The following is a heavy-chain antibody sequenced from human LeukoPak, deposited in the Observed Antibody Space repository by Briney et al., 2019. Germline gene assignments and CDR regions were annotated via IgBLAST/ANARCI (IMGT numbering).Heavy chain of an antibody. J-gene: IGHJ4*02. D-gene: IGHD6-6*01. CDR2: IYSGGST. CDR1: GFTVSSNC. Sequence: GGSLRLSCAASGFTVSSNCMSWVRQAPGKGLEWVSVIYSGGSTYYADSVKGRFTISRDNSKNTLYLQMNSLRAEDTAVYYCARSNGYSSSSPFDYWGQGTLVTVSS. V-gene: IGHV3-66*02. CDR3: ARSNGYSSSSPFDY.